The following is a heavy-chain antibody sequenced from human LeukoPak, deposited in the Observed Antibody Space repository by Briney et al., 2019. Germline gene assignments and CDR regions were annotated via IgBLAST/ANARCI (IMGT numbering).Heavy chain of an antibody. V-gene: IGHV4-61*02. Sequence: SETLSLTCTVSGGSISSVDYYWSWIRQSAGKGLEWIGRVRSSGSNYYTPSLKPRVTMSLDTSKSQFSLKVASVTAADTAVYYCARGLNQYYFDSWGQGVLVSVSS. CDR2: VRSSGSN. CDR3: ARGLNQYYFDS. CDR1: GGSISSVDYY. J-gene: IGHJ4*02.